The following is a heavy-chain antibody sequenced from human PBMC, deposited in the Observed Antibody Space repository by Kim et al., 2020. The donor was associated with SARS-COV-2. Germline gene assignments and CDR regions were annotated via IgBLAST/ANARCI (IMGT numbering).Heavy chain of an antibody. V-gene: IGHV2-70*11. CDR3: ARTNHYYGSGMGAFDI. CDR2: IDWDDDK. Sequence: SGPTLVNPTQTLTLTCTFSGFSLSTSGMCVSWIRQPPGKALEWLARIDWDDDKYYSTSLKTRLTISKDTSKNQVVLTMTNMDPVDTATYYCARTNHYYGSGMGAFDIWGQGTMVTVSS. D-gene: IGHD3-10*01. J-gene: IGHJ3*02. CDR1: GFSLSTSGMC.